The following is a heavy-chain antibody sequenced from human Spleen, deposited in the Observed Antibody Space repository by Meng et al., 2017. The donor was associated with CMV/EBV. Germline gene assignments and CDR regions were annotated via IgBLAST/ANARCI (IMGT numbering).Heavy chain of an antibody. J-gene: IGHJ4*02. CDR1: GYTFTGYY. D-gene: IGHD3-10*01. CDR3: ARLLVGSEAFDY. CDR2: INPNSGGT. Sequence: ASVKVSCKASGYTFTGYYMHWVRQAPGQGLEWMGWINPNSGGTNYAQKFQGRVTMTRDTSISTAYMVLSRLRSDDTAVYYCARLLVGSEAFDYWGQGTLVTVSS. V-gene: IGHV1-2*02.